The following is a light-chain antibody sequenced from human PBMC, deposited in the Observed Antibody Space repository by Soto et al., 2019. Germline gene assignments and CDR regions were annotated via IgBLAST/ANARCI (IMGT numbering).Light chain of an antibody. CDR2: GAS. CDR1: QSISSS. J-gene: IGKJ2*01. CDR3: QQYNNGPTYT. Sequence: EIVMTQSPATLSVSPGERATPSCRASQSISSSLAWYQQKPGQAPRLLTYGASTRATGIPARFSGSGSGTEFTLTISSLQSEDFAVYYCQQYNNGPTYTFGQGTKLEIK. V-gene: IGKV3-15*01.